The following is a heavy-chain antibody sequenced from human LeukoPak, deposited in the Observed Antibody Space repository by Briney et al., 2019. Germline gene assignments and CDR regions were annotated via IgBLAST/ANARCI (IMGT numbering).Heavy chain of an antibody. CDR2: IYHSGST. J-gene: IGHJ2*01. D-gene: IGHD2-2*02. CDR1: GGSISSGGYS. Sequence: SETLSLTCAVSGGSISSGGYSWSWIRQPPGKGLEWIGYIYHSGSTYYNPSLKGRVTISVDRSKNQFSLKLSSVTAADTAVYYCARVPGLYCSSTSCYKAVGWYFDLWDRGTLVTVSS. CDR3: ARVPGLYCSSTSCYKAVGWYFDL. V-gene: IGHV4-30-2*01.